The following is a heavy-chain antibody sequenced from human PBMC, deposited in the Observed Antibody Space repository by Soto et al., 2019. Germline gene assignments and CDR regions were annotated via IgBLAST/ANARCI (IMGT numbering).Heavy chain of an antibody. J-gene: IGHJ5*02. CDR2: ISGSGGST. V-gene: IGHV3-23*01. D-gene: IGHD3-10*01. CDR1: GFTFSSYA. Sequence: GGSLRLSCAASGFTFSSYAMSWVRQAPGKGLEWVSAISGSGGSTYYADSVKGRFTISRDNSKNTLYLQMNSLRAEDTAVYYCAKDRGLSFDYYGSGSYNWFDPWGQGTRVTVSS. CDR3: AKDRGLSFDYYGSGSYNWFDP.